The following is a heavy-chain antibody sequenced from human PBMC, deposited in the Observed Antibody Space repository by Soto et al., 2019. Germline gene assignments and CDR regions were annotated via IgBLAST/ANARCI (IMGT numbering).Heavy chain of an antibody. CDR3: ARVSTVTKLDY. CDR1: GASIGSSY. J-gene: IGHJ4*02. V-gene: IGHV4-59*01. D-gene: IGHD4-17*01. CDR2: IFYSGST. Sequence: QVQLQESGPGLVKPSETLSLTCTVSGASIGSSYWSWIRQPPGKGREWIGYIFYSGSTNYSPSLKSRVTRSIDTSNPPFSLTLSSVTSAETAVEYCARVSTVTKLDYWGQGILGTVTS.